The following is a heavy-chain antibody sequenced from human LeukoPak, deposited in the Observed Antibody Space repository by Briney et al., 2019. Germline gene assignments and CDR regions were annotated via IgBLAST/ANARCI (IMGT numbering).Heavy chain of an antibody. V-gene: IGHV1-18*01. J-gene: IGHJ4*02. CDR2: ISANNGHT. Sequence: ASVKVSCKASGYTFTTYGISWVRQAPGQGLEWMGWISANNGHTNYAQKFQGRVTMTRDTSTSTVYMELSSLRSDDTAVYYCARFDGGNSAIDYWGQGTLVTVSS. CDR3: ARFDGGNSAIDY. D-gene: IGHD4-23*01. CDR1: GYTFTTYG.